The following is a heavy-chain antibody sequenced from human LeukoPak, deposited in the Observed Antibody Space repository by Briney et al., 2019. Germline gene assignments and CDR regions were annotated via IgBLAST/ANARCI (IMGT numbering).Heavy chain of an antibody. CDR1: GGSFSGYY. CDR2: INHSGST. V-gene: IGHV4-34*01. J-gene: IGHJ5*02. Sequence: SETLSLTCAVYGGSFSGYYWSWIRQPPGKGLEWIGEINHSGSTNYNPSLKSRVTISVDKSKNQFSLKLSSVTAADTAVYYCARSRELRPWFDPWGQGTLVTVSS. D-gene: IGHD1-26*01. CDR3: ARSRELRPWFDP.